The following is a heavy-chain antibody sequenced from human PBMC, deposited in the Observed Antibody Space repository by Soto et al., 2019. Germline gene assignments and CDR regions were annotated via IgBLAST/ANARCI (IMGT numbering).Heavy chain of an antibody. J-gene: IGHJ3*02. CDR3: AKDRDDIEMVDAFDI. V-gene: IGHV3-23*01. CDR2: ISGSGAVT. Sequence: EVRLLESGGDLVQPGGSLRLSCAASGFTFSTSAMTWVRQAPGKGLEYVSAISGSGAVTYYADSMKGGFTISRDKSKNTLYLQMNSLRADDPAIYYCAKDRDDIEMVDAFDIWGQGTTVIFSS. D-gene: IGHD1-1*01. CDR1: GFTFSTSA.